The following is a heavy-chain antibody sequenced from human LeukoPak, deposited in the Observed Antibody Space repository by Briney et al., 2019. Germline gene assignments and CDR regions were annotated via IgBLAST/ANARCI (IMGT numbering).Heavy chain of an antibody. CDR2: IRYDGSNK. D-gene: IGHD3-10*01. V-gene: IGHV3-30*02. CDR3: TTDRETMVRGNDY. CDR1: GFTFSSYG. Sequence: GGSLRLSCAASGFTFSSYGMHWVRQAPGKGLEWVAFIRYDGSNKYYADSVKGRFTISRDNSKNTLYLQMNSLKTEDTAVYYCTTDRETMVRGNDYWGQGTLVTVSS. J-gene: IGHJ4*02.